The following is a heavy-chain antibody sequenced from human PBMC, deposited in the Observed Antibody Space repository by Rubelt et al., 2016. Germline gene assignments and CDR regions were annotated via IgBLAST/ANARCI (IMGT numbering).Heavy chain of an antibody. V-gene: IGHV1-46*01. J-gene: IGHJ4*02. CDR3: ASLGPAAGSRGKPFDY. CDR1: GYTFTSYY. Sequence: GKKPGASVKVSCKASGYTFTSYYMHWVRQAPGQGLEWMGIINPSGGSTSYAQKFQGRVTMTRDTSTSTVYMELSSLRSEDTAVYYCASLGPAAGSRGKPFDYWGQGTLVTVSS. D-gene: IGHD6-13*01. CDR2: INPSGGST.